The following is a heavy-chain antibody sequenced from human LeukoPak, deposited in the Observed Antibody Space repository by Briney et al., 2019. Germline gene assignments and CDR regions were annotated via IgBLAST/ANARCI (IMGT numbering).Heavy chain of an antibody. D-gene: IGHD3-9*01. Sequence: PGGSLRLSCAASGFTFSSYAMSWVHQAPGKGLEWVSAISGSGGSTYYADSVKGRFTISRDSAKNSVYLQMNSLRAEDTAVYYCARDSLLTHYFDHWGQGTLVTVSS. J-gene: IGHJ4*02. V-gene: IGHV3-23*01. CDR2: ISGSGGST. CDR3: ARDSLLTHYFDH. CDR1: GFTFSSYA.